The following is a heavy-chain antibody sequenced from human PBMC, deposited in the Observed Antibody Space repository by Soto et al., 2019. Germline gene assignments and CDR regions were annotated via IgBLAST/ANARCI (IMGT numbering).Heavy chain of an antibody. D-gene: IGHD3-10*01. V-gene: IGHV1-69*13. J-gene: IGHJ4*02. Sequence: SVKVSCKASGGTFSSYAISWVRQAPGQGLEWMGGIIPIFGTANYAQKFQGRVTITADESTSTAYMELSSLRSEDTAVYYCARATYYYGSGSYCFDYWGQGTLVTVSS. CDR3: ARATYYYGSGSYCFDY. CDR1: GGTFSSYA. CDR2: IIPIFGTA.